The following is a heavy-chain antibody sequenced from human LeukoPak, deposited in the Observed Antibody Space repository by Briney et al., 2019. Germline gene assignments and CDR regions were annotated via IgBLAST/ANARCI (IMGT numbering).Heavy chain of an antibody. Sequence: GGSLRLSCAASGFAFSSYEMNWVRQAPGKGLEWVSYISSSGSTIYYADSVKGRFTISRGNAKNSLYLQMNSLRAEDTAVYYCAELGITMIGGVWGKGTTVTISS. D-gene: IGHD3-10*02. CDR2: ISSSGSTI. CDR3: AELGITMIGGV. J-gene: IGHJ6*04. V-gene: IGHV3-48*03. CDR1: GFAFSSYE.